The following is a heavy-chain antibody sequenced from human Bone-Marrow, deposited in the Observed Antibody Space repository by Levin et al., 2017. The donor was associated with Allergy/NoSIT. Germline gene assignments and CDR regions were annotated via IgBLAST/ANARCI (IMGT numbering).Heavy chain of an antibody. CDR2: ISGTGFNT. J-gene: IGHJ1*01. Sequence: AGGSLRLSCAAFGFTFSNNAMSWVRQAPGKGPEWVSSISGTGFNTYYAASVKGRFTISRDNSKNMLFLQLTSVRAEDTAVYYCAKASGYCSGDSCYSEYFQDWGQGTLVAVSS. V-gene: IGHV3-23*01. D-gene: IGHD2-15*01. CDR3: AKASGYCSGDSCYSEYFQD. CDR1: GFTFSNNA.